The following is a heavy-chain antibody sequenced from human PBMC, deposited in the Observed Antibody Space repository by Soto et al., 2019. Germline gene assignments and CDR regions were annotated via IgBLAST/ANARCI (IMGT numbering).Heavy chain of an antibody. V-gene: IGHV3-30*18. J-gene: IGHJ4*02. D-gene: IGHD2-21*02. Sequence: PGGSLRLSCAASGFTFSSYGMHWVRQAPGKGLEWVAVISYDGSNKYYADSVKGRFTISRDNSKNTLYLQMNSLRAEDTAVYYCAKDPLCGGDCYSRSYSDYWGQGTLVTVSS. CDR3: AKDPLCGGDCYSRSYSDY. CDR2: ISYDGSNK. CDR1: GFTFSSYG.